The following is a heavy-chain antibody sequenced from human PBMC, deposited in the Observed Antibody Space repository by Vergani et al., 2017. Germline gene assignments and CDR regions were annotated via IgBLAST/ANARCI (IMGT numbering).Heavy chain of an antibody. Sequence: EVQLVESGGGLVKPGGSLRLSCAASGFTFSSYSMNWVRQAPGKGLEWVSSISSSSRYIYYADSVKGRSTISRDNAKNSLYLQMTSLRAEDTAVYYCARRATITMVRSLDYWGQGTLVTVSS. CDR3: ARRATITMVRSLDY. V-gene: IGHV3-21*01. CDR1: GFTFSSYS. CDR2: ISSSSRYI. D-gene: IGHD3-10*01. J-gene: IGHJ4*02.